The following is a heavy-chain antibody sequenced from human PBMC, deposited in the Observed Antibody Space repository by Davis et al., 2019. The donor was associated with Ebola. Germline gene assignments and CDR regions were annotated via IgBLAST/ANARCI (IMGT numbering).Heavy chain of an antibody. J-gene: IGHJ5*02. CDR2: TYYNSKWYS. CDR1: GDSVSLNSAG. D-gene: IGHD5-12*01. CDR3: TRGWLRGWFDP. Sequence: HSQTLSLTCAISGDSVSLNSAGWNWLRQSPSRGLEWLGRTYYNSKWYSDYAVSVKSRITISPDTSKNQFSLQLNSVTPEDTAVYYCTRGWLRGWFDPWGQGTLVTVSS. V-gene: IGHV6-1*01.